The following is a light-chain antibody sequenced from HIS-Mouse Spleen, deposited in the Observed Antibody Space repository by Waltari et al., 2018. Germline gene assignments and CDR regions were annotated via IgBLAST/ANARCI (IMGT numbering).Light chain of an antibody. CDR2: RKH. CDR3: AAWDDSLSGPV. Sequence: QSVLTQPPSASGTPGQRVTISCSGSSSNIGRNYVNWYQQLPGTAPKRLILRKHQRPSGVPDRFSGSKSGTSASLAISGLRSEDEADYYCAAWDDSLSGPVFGGGTKLTVL. J-gene: IGLJ3*02. V-gene: IGLV1-47*01. CDR1: SSNIGRNY.